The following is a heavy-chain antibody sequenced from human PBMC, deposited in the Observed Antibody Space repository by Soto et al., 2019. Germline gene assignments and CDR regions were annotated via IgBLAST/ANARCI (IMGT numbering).Heavy chain of an antibody. Sequence: QVQLQESGPGLVKPSQTLSLTCTVSGGSISSGGYYWSWIRQHPGKGLEWIGYIYYSGSTYYNPSLKSRVTISVETSKKQFSLKLSSVTAADTAVYYCARSPGGGNLFFDYWGQGTLVTVSS. D-gene: IGHD2-21*01. CDR3: ARSPGGGNLFFDY. CDR2: IYYSGST. V-gene: IGHV4-31*03. J-gene: IGHJ4*02. CDR1: GGSISSGGYY.